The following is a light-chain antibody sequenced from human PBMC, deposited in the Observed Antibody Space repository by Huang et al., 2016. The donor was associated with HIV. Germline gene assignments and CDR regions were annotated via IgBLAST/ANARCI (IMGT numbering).Light chain of an antibody. CDR3: QQRSNWL. V-gene: IGKV3-11*01. J-gene: IGKJ4*01. CDR1: QSVSSY. CDR2: DAS. Sequence: EIVLTQSPATLSLSPGERATLSCRASQSVSSYLAGYQQKPGQAPRLRIDDASNRATGIPARFSGSGSGTDFTLTISSLEPEDFAVYYCQQRSNWLFGGGTKVEIK.